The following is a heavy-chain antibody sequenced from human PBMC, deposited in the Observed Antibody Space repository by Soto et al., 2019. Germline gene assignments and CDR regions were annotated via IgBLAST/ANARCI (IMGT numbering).Heavy chain of an antibody. CDR1: GGTFSSYA. CDR2: IIPIFGTA. D-gene: IGHD2-15*01. CDR3: AREGRYCSGGSCYSDY. V-gene: IGHV1-69*05. J-gene: IGHJ4*02. Sequence: QVQLVQSGAEVKKPGSSVKVSCKASGGTFSSYAISWVRQAPGQGLEWMGGIIPIFGTANYAQKFQGRVTITXAEXTXTAYMELSSLRSEDTAVYYCAREGRYCSGGSCYSDYWGQGTLVTVSS.